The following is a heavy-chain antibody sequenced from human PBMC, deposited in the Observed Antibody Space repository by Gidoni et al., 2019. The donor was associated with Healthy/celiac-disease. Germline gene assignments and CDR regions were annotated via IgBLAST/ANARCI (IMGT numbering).Heavy chain of an antibody. V-gene: IGHV5-51*01. J-gene: IGHJ6*02. CDR2: IYPGDSDT. CDR3: ARHLIAARWDYYYYGMDV. CDR1: GYSFTSYW. D-gene: IGHD6-6*01. Sequence: EVQLVQSGAEVKKPGESLKISCKGSGYSFTSYWSGWVRQMPGKGLEWMGIIYPGDSDTRSSPSFQGQVTISADKSISTAYLQWSSLKASDTAMYYCARHLIAARWDYYYYGMDVWGQGTTVTVSS.